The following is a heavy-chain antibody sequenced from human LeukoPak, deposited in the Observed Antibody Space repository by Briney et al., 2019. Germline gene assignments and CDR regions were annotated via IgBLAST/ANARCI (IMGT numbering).Heavy chain of an antibody. D-gene: IGHD3-3*01. Sequence: ASVKVSCKASGYTFTSYDIHWVRPATGQGLEWMGWMNPNSGNTGYAQKFQGRVTMTRNTSISTAYMELSSLRSEDTAVYYCARYYDFWSGYLGEGFDPWGQGTLVTVSS. J-gene: IGHJ5*02. V-gene: IGHV1-8*01. CDR2: MNPNSGNT. CDR3: ARYYDFWSGYLGEGFDP. CDR1: GYTFTSYD.